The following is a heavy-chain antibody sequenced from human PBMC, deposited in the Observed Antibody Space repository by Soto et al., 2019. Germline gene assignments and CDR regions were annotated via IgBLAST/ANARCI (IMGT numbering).Heavy chain of an antibody. D-gene: IGHD3-9*01. CDR3: TRSSPPYGDILTGYYYYYYYFGMDV. CDR2: IRSKAYGGTT. CDR1: GFTFGDYA. V-gene: IGHV3-49*04. Sequence: GGSLRLSCTASGFTFGDYAMSWVRQAPGKGLEWVGFIRSKAYGGTTEYAASVKGRFTISRDDSKSIAYLQMNSLKTEDTAVYYCTRSSPPYGDILTGYYYYYYYFGMDVCGQGTTVTVSS. J-gene: IGHJ6*02.